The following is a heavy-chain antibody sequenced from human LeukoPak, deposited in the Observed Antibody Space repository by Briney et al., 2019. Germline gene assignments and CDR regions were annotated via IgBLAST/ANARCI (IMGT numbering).Heavy chain of an antibody. CDR2: IWYDGSNK. CDR1: GFTFSSYG. Sequence: PGRSLRLSCAASGFTFSSYGMHWVRQAPGKGLEWVAVIWYDGSNKYYADSVKGRFSISRDNSKSTLYLQMNSLRAEDTAVYYCARSFGELEPERYYYYGMDVWGQGTTVTVSS. J-gene: IGHJ6*02. CDR3: ARSFGELEPERYYYYGMDV. V-gene: IGHV3-33*01. D-gene: IGHD1-1*01.